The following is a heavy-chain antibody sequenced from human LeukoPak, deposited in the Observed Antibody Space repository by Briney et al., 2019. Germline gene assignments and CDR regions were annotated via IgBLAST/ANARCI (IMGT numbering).Heavy chain of an antibody. CDR3: ARDVGSGYDFVPYYFDY. J-gene: IGHJ4*02. CDR1: GFTFSHYW. V-gene: IGHV3-74*01. CDR2: IESDGGRT. D-gene: IGHD5-12*01. Sequence: GGSLRLSCAASGFTFSHYWMHWVRQAPGKGLVWVSRIESDGGRTDYADSLKGRFTISRDNAKNSLYLQMNSLRDEDTAVYYCARDVGSGYDFVPYYFDYWGQGTLVTVSS.